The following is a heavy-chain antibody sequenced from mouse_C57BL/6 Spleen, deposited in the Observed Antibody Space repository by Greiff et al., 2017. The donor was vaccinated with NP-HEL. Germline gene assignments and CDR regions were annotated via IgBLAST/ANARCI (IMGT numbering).Heavy chain of an antibody. Sequence: EVNVVESGGGLVQPKGSLKLSCAASGFTFNTYAMHWVRQAPGQGLEWVARIRSKSSHYATYYADSVKDRFTISRDDSQSMLYLQKNNLKTEDTAMYYCGRERGAYDYPYAMDYWGQGTSVTVSS. CDR2: IRSKSSHYAT. CDR3: GRERGAYDYPYAMDY. J-gene: IGHJ4*01. CDR1: GFTFNTYA. V-gene: IGHV10-3*01. D-gene: IGHD2-4*01.